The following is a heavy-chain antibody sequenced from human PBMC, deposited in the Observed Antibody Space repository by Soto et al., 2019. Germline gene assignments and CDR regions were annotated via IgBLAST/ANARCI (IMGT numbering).Heavy chain of an antibody. CDR3: AKERVRYLDA. CDR1: GFDFDDYA. Sequence: EMHLGESGGGLVQPGRSLRLSCAASGFDFDDYAMHWVRQAPGKGLEWISGITWNSNSIDYADSVKGRFTISRDNAKNSLYLQMNSLRTEDTALYYCAKERVRYLDAWGQGTLVTVSS. V-gene: IGHV3-9*01. J-gene: IGHJ5*02. D-gene: IGHD3-9*01. CDR2: ITWNSNSI.